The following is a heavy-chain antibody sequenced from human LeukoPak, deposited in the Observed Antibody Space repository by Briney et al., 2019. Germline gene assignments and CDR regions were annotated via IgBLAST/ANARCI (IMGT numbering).Heavy chain of an antibody. Sequence: SETLSLTCTVSGGSISDYYWSWIRQPAGKGLEWIGRIYPSGSTNYNPSLKSRVTMSVDRSKNQFSLKLSSVTAADTAVYYCARTSSGWYRDDAFDIWGQGTMVTVSS. V-gene: IGHV4-4*07. J-gene: IGHJ3*02. CDR2: IYPSGST. CDR3: ARTSSGWYRDDAFDI. CDR1: GGSISDYY. D-gene: IGHD6-19*01.